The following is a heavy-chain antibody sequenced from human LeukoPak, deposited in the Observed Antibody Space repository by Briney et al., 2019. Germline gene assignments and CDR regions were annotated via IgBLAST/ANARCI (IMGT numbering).Heavy chain of an antibody. CDR3: AKVKQLVPSY. J-gene: IGHJ4*02. CDR1: GFTFSSYA. V-gene: IGHV3-23*01. CDR2: ISGSGGST. Sequence: GGSLRLSCAASGFTFSSYAMSWVRQAPGRGLKWFPAISGSGGSTYYADSGKGRFTISRDNTKNTLYLQMNSLRAEDTAVYYCAKVKQLVPSYWGQGTLVTVSS. D-gene: IGHD6-13*01.